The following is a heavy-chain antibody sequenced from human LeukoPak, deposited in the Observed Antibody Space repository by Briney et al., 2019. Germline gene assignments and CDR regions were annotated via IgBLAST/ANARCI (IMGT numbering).Heavy chain of an antibody. V-gene: IGHV3-30-3*01. D-gene: IGHD6-19*01. CDR3: ARGYSSGWLESFDY. CDR2: ISYDGSNK. Sequence: GRSLRLSCVASGFTFSSYAMHWVRQAPGKGLEWVAVISYDGSNKYYADSVKGRFTISRDNSKNTLYLQMNSLRAEDTAVYYCARGYSSGWLESFDYWGQGTLVTVSS. CDR1: GFTFSSYA. J-gene: IGHJ4*02.